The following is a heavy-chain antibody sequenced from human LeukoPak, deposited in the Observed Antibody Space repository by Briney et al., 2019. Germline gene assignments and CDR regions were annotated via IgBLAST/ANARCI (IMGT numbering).Heavy chain of an antibody. D-gene: IGHD1-26*01. V-gene: IGHV3-21*01. CDR2: ISSSSSYI. Sequence: GGSLRLSCAASGFTFSSYSMTWVRQAPGKGLEWVSSISSSSSYIYYADSVKGRFTISGDNAKNSLYLQMNSLRAEDTAVYYCARSGSYYAFDIWGQGTMVTVSS. CDR1: GFTFSSYS. J-gene: IGHJ3*02. CDR3: ARSGSYYAFDI.